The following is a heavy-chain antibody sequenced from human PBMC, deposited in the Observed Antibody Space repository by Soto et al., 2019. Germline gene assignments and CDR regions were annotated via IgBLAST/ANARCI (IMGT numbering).Heavy chain of an antibody. CDR1: GYTFTTYA. V-gene: IGHV1-3*01. D-gene: IGHD3-10*01. J-gene: IGHJ4*02. CDR2: INAGGGDT. Sequence: QVQLVQSGAEVKKPGASVKVSCKTSGYTFTTYAMHWVSQAPGQRLEWMGWINAGGGDTKYSQRFQGRVTISRDTSASTVYMELSSVPPEDTAVSYCAIGRVVRGVTTSVPHDFWGQGTLVTVSS. CDR3: AIGRVVRGVTTSVPHDF.